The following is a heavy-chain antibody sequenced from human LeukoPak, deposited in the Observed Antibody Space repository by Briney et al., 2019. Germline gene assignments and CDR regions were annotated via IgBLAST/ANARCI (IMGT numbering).Heavy chain of an antibody. D-gene: IGHD3-10*01. J-gene: IGHJ4*02. Sequence: PGGSLRLSCAASGFTSSTNAMSWVRQAPGKGLAWVSGITGSDIRTYNADSAKGRFTISRDNSKNTLYLQMNSLRADDTAVYYCAKGHYYGSGSLDYWGQGTLVTVSS. CDR2: ITGSDIRT. V-gene: IGHV3-23*01. CDR1: GFTSSTNA. CDR3: AKGHYYGSGSLDY.